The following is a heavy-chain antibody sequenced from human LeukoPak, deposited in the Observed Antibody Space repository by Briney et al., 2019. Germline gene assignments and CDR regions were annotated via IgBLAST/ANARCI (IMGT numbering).Heavy chain of an antibody. V-gene: IGHV4-39*07. CDR3: ARGGWNKFDY. CDR2: IFYSGST. CDR1: GDSISSSSYY. D-gene: IGHD3-22*01. Sequence: SETLSLTCTVSGDSISSSSYYWGWIRQPPGKGLEWIGTIFYSGSTYYNPSLKSRVTLSVDTSKNQYSLKLSSVTAADTAVYYCARGGWNKFDYWGQGTLVTVSS. J-gene: IGHJ4*02.